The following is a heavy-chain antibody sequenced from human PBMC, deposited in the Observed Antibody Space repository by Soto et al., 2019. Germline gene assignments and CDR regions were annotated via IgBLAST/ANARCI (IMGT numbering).Heavy chain of an antibody. J-gene: IGHJ6*02. Sequence: QVQLVQSGAEVKKPGSSVKVSCKASGGTFSSYAISWVRQAPGQGLEWMGGIIPIFGTANYAQKFQGRVTITANDSTGTAYMERSSLMSEDTAVYYCARGPDIAAHARRYGLDVWGQGTTVTVSS. CDR3: ARGPDIAAHARRYGLDV. CDR1: GGTFSSYA. V-gene: IGHV1-69*12. D-gene: IGHD6-13*01. CDR2: IIPIFGTA.